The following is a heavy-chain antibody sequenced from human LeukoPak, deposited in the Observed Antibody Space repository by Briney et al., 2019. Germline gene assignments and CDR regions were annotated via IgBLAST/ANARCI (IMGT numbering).Heavy chain of an antibody. V-gene: IGHV3-30*18. CDR2: ISKDGSD. Sequence: PGGSLRLSCVASGFTFSRYGMYWVRQAPGKGLEWVAVISKDGSDSEAVKGRFTISRDNSKNTLFLQINSLRAEDTAVYYCAKDHSGHLMVRGVSENYYNGMDVWGQGTTVTVSS. J-gene: IGHJ6*02. D-gene: IGHD3-10*01. CDR1: GFTFSRYG. CDR3: AKDHSGHLMVRGVSENYYNGMDV.